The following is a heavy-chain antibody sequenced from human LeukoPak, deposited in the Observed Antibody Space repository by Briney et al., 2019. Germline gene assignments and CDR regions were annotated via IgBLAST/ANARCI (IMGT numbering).Heavy chain of an antibody. V-gene: IGHV3-53*01. CDR1: GFTVSSNY. Sequence: PRGSLRLSCAASGFTVSSNYMSWVRQAPGKGLEWVSVIYSGGSTYYADSVKGRFTISRDNSKNTLYLQMNSLRAEDTAVYYCARDTPHYYDSSGYIIWGQGTLVTVSS. CDR3: ARDTPHYYDSSGYII. CDR2: IYSGGST. D-gene: IGHD3-22*01. J-gene: IGHJ4*02.